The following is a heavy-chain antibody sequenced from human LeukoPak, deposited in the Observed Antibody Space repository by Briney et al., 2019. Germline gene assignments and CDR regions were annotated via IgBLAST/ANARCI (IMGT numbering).Heavy chain of an antibody. CDR3: ARDAFFEWLFS. CDR2: ISSSSSII. CDR1: GFTFSSPS. J-gene: IGHJ4*02. D-gene: IGHD3-3*01. V-gene: IGHV3-48*02. Sequence: PGGSLRLSCAASGFTFSSPSMNWGRQAPGKGLEWVSYISSSSSIIYYADSVKGRFTTSRDNAKNAQYQQMNRLRDEDTAVYYCARDAFFEWLFSWGQGTLVTVSS.